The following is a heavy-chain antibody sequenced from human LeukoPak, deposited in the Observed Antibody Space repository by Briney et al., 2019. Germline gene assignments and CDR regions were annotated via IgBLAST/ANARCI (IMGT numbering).Heavy chain of an antibody. CDR2: INHSGST. CDR1: GGSFSGYY. J-gene: IGHJ5*02. V-gene: IGHV4-34*01. D-gene: IGHD5-12*01. CDR3: ASLRWPRLGWFDP. Sequence: SETLSLTCAVYGGSFSGYYWSWIRQPPGKGLQWIGEINHSGSTNYNPSLKSRVTISVDTSKNQFSLKLSSVTAADTAVYYCASLRWPRLGWFDPWGQGTLVTVSS.